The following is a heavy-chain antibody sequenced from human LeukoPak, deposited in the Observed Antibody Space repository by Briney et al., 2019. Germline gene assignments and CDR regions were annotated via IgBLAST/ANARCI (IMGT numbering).Heavy chain of an antibody. Sequence: GASVKVSCKASGYTFTSYDINWVRQATGQGLEWMGWMNPNSGNTGYAQKLQGRVTMTTDTSTSTAYMELRSLRSDDTAAYYCARGGYSSSGAFDIWGQGTMVTVSS. CDR1: GYTFTSYD. J-gene: IGHJ3*02. D-gene: IGHD6-13*01. V-gene: IGHV1-8*02. CDR3: ARGGYSSSGAFDI. CDR2: MNPNSGNT.